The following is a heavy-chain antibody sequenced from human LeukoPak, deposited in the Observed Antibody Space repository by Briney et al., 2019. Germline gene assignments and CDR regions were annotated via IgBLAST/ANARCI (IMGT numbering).Heavy chain of an antibody. CDR3: ARDRGFVVGQRMDV. D-gene: IGHD2-2*01. Sequence: PSQTLSLTCAVSGGSISSGGYSWSWIRQPPGKGLEWIGYIYHSGSTYYNPSLKSRVTISVDRSKNQFSLELSSVTAADTAVYYCARDRGFVVGQRMDVWGQGTTVTVSS. CDR2: IYHSGST. CDR1: GGSISSGGYS. V-gene: IGHV4-30-2*01. J-gene: IGHJ6*02.